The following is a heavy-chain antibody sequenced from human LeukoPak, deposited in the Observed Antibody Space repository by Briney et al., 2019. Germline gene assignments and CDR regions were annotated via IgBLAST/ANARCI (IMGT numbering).Heavy chain of an antibody. CDR3: ARGSTNYDFWSGYYTDYYYYYMDV. Sequence: PSETLSLTCAVSGYSISSGYYWGWIRQPPGKGLEWIGSIYHSGSTYYNPSLKSRVTISVDTSKNQFSLKLSSVTAADTAVYYCARGSTNYDFWSGYYTDYYYYYMDVWGKGTTVTVSS. D-gene: IGHD3-3*01. V-gene: IGHV4-38-2*01. CDR1: GYSISSGYY. CDR2: IYHSGST. J-gene: IGHJ6*03.